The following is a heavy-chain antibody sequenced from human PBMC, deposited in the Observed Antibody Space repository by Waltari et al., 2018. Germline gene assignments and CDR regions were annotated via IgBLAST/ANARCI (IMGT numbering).Heavy chain of an antibody. CDR2: INAGNGNT. V-gene: IGHV1-3*01. D-gene: IGHD2-15*01. J-gene: IGHJ4*02. CDR3: ARDRIVVVVAAEFDY. CDR1: GYTFTIYA. Sequence: QVQLVQPGAEVKKPGASVKVSCKASGYTFTIYAMHWVRQSPGQRLEWMGWINAGNGNTKYSQKCQGRVTITRDTSASTAYMELSSLRSEDTAVYYCARDRIVVVVAAEFDYWGQGTLVTVSS.